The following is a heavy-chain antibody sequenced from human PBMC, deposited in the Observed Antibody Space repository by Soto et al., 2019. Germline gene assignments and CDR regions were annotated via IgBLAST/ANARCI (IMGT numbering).Heavy chain of an antibody. Sequence: PSETLSLTCAVYGGSFSGYYWSWIRQPPGKGLEWIGEINHSGSTNYNPSLKSRVTISVDTSKNQFSLKLSSVTAADTAVYYCARVRGEGAGYDFWSGYSMNYYYYYMDVWGKGTTVTVSS. D-gene: IGHD3-3*01. CDR1: GGSFSGYY. J-gene: IGHJ6*03. CDR3: ARVRGEGAGYDFWSGYSMNYYYYYMDV. CDR2: INHSGST. V-gene: IGHV4-34*01.